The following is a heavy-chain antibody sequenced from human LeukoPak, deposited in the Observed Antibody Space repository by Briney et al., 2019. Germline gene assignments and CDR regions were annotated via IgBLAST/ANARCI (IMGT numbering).Heavy chain of an antibody. J-gene: IGHJ4*02. CDR1: GGTFISYA. V-gene: IGHV1-69*13. Sequence: GASVKVSCKASGGTFISYAISWVRQAPGQGLEWMGGIIPIFGTANYAQKFQGRVTITADESTSTAYMELSSLRSEDTAVYYCARKRDGYNSVDFDYWGQGTLVTVSS. D-gene: IGHD5-24*01. CDR2: IIPIFGTA. CDR3: ARKRDGYNSVDFDY.